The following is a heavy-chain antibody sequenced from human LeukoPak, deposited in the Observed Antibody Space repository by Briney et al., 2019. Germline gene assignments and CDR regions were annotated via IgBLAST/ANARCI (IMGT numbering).Heavy chain of an antibody. CDR1: GFTFSNFD. J-gene: IGHJ3*02. V-gene: IGHV3-48*03. Sequence: GGSLRLSCVASGFTFSNFDMKWVRQAPGKGLEWVSYISSTGSNIHYADSVRGRFAISRDNAKNSLYLQMNSLRAEDTAVYYCASMTHSSAFDIWGQGTMVTVSS. CDR2: ISSTGSNI. D-gene: IGHD2/OR15-2a*01. CDR3: ASMTHSSAFDI.